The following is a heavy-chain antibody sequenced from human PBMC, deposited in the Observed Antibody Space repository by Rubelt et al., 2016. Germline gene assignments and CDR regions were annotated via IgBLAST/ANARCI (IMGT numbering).Heavy chain of an antibody. V-gene: IGHV1-18*01. CDR1: GYTFTSYG. CDR2: ISAYNGNT. J-gene: IGHJ6*02. D-gene: IGHD2-21*02. CDR3: VKELGHCCGLDV. Sequence: QVQLVQSGAEVKKPGASVKVSCKASGYTFTSYGISWVRQAPGQGLEWMGWISAYNGNTNYAQKLQGRVAMTTDTTTSTADVELRGLGCDYTDVYNCVKELGHCCGLDVWDQGTTVSV.